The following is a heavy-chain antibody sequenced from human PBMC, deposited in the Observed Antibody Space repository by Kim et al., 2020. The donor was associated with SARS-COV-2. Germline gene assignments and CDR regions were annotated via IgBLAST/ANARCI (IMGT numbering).Heavy chain of an antibody. CDR1: GFTFSNHG. V-gene: IGHV3-33*01. D-gene: IGHD3-22*01. J-gene: IGHJ5*02. CDR3: ARDWGSSGYHQFDR. Sequence: GGSLRLSCAASGFTFSNHGMHWVRQAPGKGLEWVAAIWYDGNSKYYADSVKGRLTISRDNSKKTLYLQMSSLRDEDTAVYYCARDWGSSGYHQFDRWGQGTLVTVSS. CDR2: IWYDGNSK.